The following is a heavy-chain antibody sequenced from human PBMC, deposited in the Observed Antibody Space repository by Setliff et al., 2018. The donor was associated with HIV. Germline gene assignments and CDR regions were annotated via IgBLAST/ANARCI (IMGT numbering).Heavy chain of an antibody. CDR2: LYYGGST. D-gene: IGHD6-19*01. CDR3: IIAYSSGWLAPMGFDS. V-gene: IGHV4-39*01. Sequence: PSETLSLTCTVSGGAFNTSSSYWGWVRQPPGKGLEWIGSLYYGGSTYYNPSLKSRATISVDTSKNQFSLKLSSVTAADTAVYYCIIAYSSGWLAPMGFDSWGQGTLVTVSS. J-gene: IGHJ4*02. CDR1: GGAFNTSSSY.